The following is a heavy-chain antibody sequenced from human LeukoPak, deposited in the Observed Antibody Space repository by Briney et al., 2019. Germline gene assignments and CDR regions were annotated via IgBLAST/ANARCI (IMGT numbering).Heavy chain of an antibody. D-gene: IGHD4-11*01. CDR2: IYTSGST. J-gene: IGHJ3*02. CDR3: ARVFGTTVTTGYAFDI. CDR1: GGSISSGDYY. V-gene: IGHV4-61*02. Sequence: SETLSLTCTVSGGSISSGDYYWSWIRQPPGKGLEWIGRIYTSGSTNYNPSLKSRVTMSVDTSKNQFSLKLSSVTAADTAVYYCARVFGTTVTTGYAFDIWGQGTMVTVSS.